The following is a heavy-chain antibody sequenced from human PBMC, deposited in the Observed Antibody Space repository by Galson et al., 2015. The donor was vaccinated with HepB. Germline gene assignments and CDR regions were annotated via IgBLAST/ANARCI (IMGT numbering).Heavy chain of an antibody. CDR3: AKTAGWFDP. V-gene: IGHV3-11*01. Sequence: SLRLSCAVSGFIFSDYYMSWIRQTPGKGLEWISSISNDGKTVKYADSVKGRFTISRDSARKSLTLQMNSLRVEDTAIYYCAKTAGWFDPWSQGTLVTVSS. CDR1: GFIFSDYY. CDR2: ISNDGKTV. J-gene: IGHJ5*02. D-gene: IGHD1-14*01.